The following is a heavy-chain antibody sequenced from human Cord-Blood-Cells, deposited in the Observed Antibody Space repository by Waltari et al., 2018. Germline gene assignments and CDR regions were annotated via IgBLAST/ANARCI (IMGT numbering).Heavy chain of an antibody. J-gene: IGHJ3*02. CDR2: INHSGST. Sequence: QVQLQQWGAGLLKPSETLYLTCAVYGGSFSGYYWSWIRQPPGKGLEWIGEINHSGSTNYNPSLKSRVTISVDTSKNQFSLKLSSVTAADTAVYYCARGGGIAARGDAFDIWGQGTMVTVSS. D-gene: IGHD6-6*01. V-gene: IGHV4-34*01. CDR1: GGSFSGYY. CDR3: ARGGGIAARGDAFDI.